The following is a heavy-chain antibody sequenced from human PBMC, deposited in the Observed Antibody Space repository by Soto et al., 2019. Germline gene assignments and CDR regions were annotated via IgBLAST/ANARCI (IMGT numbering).Heavy chain of an antibody. D-gene: IGHD3-22*01. V-gene: IGHV1-18*04. J-gene: IGHJ4*02. CDR1: GYSFTSYW. CDR2: ISAYNGNT. CDR3: ARAYYYDSSGHYFFGY. Sequence: PGESLKISCKGSGYSFTSYWISWVRQMPGKGLEWMGWISAYNGNTNYAQKLQGRVTMTTDTSTSTAYMELRSLRSDDTAVYYCARAYYYDSSGHYFFGYWGQGTLVTVSS.